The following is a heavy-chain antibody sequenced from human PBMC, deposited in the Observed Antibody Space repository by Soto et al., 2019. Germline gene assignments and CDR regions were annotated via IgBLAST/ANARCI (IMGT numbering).Heavy chain of an antibody. CDR2: IIPILGIA. CDR3: DGRGRAMDPFDY. V-gene: IGHV1-69*02. J-gene: IGHJ4*02. Sequence: QVQLVQSGAEVKKPGSSVKVSCKASGGTFSSYTISWVRQAPGQGLEWMGRIIPILGIANYAQKFQGGVTISADKSTSTAYMELSSLRCEDTGVYYGDGRGRAMDPFDYWGQGTLVTVSS. CDR1: GGTFSSYT. D-gene: IGHD6-13*01.